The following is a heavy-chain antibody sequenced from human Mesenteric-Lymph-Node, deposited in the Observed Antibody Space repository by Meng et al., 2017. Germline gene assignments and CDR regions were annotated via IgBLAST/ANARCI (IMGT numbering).Heavy chain of an antibody. CDR1: GGSISSGSSY. D-gene: IGHD3-10*01. Sequence: SETLSLTCTVSGGSISSGSSYWSWIRQPAGKGLEWIGRIYIRGGTNYNPSLKSRITISADTSNNQFSLRLSSVTAADTAVYYCARDHEWFGGLLTAFDIWGLGTMVTVSS. J-gene: IGHJ3*02. CDR2: IYIRGGT. V-gene: IGHV4-61*02. CDR3: ARDHEWFGGLLTAFDI.